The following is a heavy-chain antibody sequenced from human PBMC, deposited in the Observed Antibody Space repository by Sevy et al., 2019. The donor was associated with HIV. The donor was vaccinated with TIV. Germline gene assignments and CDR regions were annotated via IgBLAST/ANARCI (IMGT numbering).Heavy chain of an antibody. CDR3: AREELYYFDY. Sequence: GGSLRLSCAASGFTFSNYWMSWVRQAPGKGLEWVANIKRDGSEKYYVDPVKGRFTISRDNAKNSLYLQMNSLRAEDTAVYYCAREELYYFDYWGQGTLVTVSS. CDR2: IKRDGSEK. J-gene: IGHJ4*02. V-gene: IGHV3-7*01. CDR1: GFTFSNYW. D-gene: IGHD1-26*01.